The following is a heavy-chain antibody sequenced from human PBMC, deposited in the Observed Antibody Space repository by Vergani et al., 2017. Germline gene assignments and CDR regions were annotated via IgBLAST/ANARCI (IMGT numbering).Heavy chain of an antibody. V-gene: IGHV1-69*13. CDR1: GGTFSSYA. CDR3: ATYSSSWSVRSGVERDY. CDR2: IIPIFGTA. Sequence: QVQLVQSGAEVKKPGSSVKVSCKASGGTFSSYAISWVRQAPGQGLEWMGGIIPIFGTANYAQKFQGRVTITADESTSTAYMELSSLRSEDTAVYYCATYSSSWSVRSGVERDYWGQGTLVTVSS. J-gene: IGHJ4*02. D-gene: IGHD6-13*01.